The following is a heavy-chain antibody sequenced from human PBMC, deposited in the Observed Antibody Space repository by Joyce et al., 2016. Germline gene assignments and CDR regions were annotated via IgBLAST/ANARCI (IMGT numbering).Heavy chain of an antibody. CDR1: GFSFNGYW. J-gene: IGHJ4*02. V-gene: IGHV5-51*01. D-gene: IGHD2-21*01. CDR2: IYPVDSRT. Sequence: EVQLVQSGAEVQKHGESLKISCKSSGFSFNGYWIAWVRQMPGKGLEWMGNIYPVDSRTRYCPSFQGQVTISADKSINTAYLHWSSLKASDTAIYYCARVISHSHFDTWGQGTLVTVSS. CDR3: ARVISHSHFDT.